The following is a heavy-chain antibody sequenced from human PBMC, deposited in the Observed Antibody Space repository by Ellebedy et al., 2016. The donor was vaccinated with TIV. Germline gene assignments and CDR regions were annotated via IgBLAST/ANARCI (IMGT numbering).Heavy chain of an antibody. CDR3: ARDLGSGTSDAFDI. J-gene: IGHJ3*02. D-gene: IGHD3-10*01. CDR2: IYYSGST. V-gene: IGHV4-39*07. Sequence: MPSETLSLTCTVSGGSISGSSYYWGWIRQPPGKGLEWIGSIYYSGSTYYNPSLKSRVTISVDTSKNQFSLMLTSVTAADTAVYYCARDLGSGTSDAFDIWGQGSMVTVSS. CDR1: GGSISGSSYY.